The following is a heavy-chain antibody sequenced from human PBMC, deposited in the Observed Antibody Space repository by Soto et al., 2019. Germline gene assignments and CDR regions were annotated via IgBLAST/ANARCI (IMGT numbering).Heavy chain of an antibody. CDR1: GGSFSGYY. CDR2: INHSGST. Sequence: SETLSLTCAVYGGSFSGYYWSWVRQPPGKGLEWIAEINHSGSTNYNPSLKSRVTISVDTSKNYLSLKLSFVTAADTAVYYCARALPVSRYCISIDCPRSGMDVWGRGTTVTVSS. CDR3: ARALPVSRYCISIDCPRSGMDV. D-gene: IGHD2-2*01. V-gene: IGHV4-34*01. J-gene: IGHJ6*02.